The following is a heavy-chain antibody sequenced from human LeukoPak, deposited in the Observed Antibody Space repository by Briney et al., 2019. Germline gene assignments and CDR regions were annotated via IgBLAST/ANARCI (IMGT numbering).Heavy chain of an antibody. Sequence: SQTLSLSCAISGDSVSSTSVAWNWIRQSPSRGLERLGRTYYNSKWRNDYAVSVKSRIVVKADTSKNQFSLQLSSVTPEDTALYYCARGFGDHGLDYWGQGALVTVSS. CDR3: ARGFGDHGLDY. CDR2: TYYNSKWRN. V-gene: IGHV6-1*01. D-gene: IGHD2-21*02. CDR1: GDSVSSTSVA. J-gene: IGHJ4*02.